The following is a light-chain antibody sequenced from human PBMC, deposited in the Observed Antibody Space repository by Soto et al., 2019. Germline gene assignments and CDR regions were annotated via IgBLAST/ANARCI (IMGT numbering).Light chain of an antibody. V-gene: IGKV3-20*01. Sequence: EIVLTQSPGTLSLSPGERATLSCRASQSVRTSYFAWYQQKPGQAPRLLIFGASSRATGIPVRFSGSGSGTDFTITISRLEPEDFALYYCQHYGNSPLTFGGGTKVEIK. CDR2: GAS. CDR3: QHYGNSPLT. J-gene: IGKJ4*01. CDR1: QSVRTSY.